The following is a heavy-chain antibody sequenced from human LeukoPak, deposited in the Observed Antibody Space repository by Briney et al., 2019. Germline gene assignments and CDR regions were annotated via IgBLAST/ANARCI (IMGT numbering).Heavy chain of an antibody. CDR2: IYYSGST. J-gene: IGHJ4*02. D-gene: IGHD1-26*01. CDR1: GGSISSSSYY. V-gene: IGHV4-39*01. Sequence: SETLSLICTVSGGSISSSSYYWGWIRQPPGKGLEWIGSIYYSGSTYYNPSLKSRVTISVDTSKNQFSLKLSSVTAADTAVYYCARREAGASSFDYWGQGTLVTVSS. CDR3: ARREAGASSFDY.